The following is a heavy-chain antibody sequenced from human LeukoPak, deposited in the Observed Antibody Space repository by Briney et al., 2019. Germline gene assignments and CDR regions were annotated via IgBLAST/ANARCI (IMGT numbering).Heavy chain of an antibody. CDR3: ARGGSTAAPFDY. V-gene: IGHV3-33*01. D-gene: IGHD5-12*01. CDR2: IWYDGSNK. CDR1: GFTFSSYG. J-gene: IGHJ4*02. Sequence: GRSLRLSCAASGFTFSSYGMHWVRQAPGKGLEWVAVIWYDGSNKYYADSAKGRFTISRDNSKNTLYLQMNSLRAEDTAVYYCARGGSTAAPFDYWGQGTLVTVSS.